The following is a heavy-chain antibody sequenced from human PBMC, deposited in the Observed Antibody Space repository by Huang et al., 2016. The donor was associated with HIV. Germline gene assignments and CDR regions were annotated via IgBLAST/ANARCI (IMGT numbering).Heavy chain of an antibody. CDR3: AKESRWYSDLDN. J-gene: IGHJ4*02. CDR1: GFTFNNFG. CDR2: ISYDGSSG. V-gene: IGHV3-30*18. Sequence: QVQLVESGGGVVQPGRSLRLSCVASGFTFNNFGMHWVRQAPGKGLGVVGVISYDGSSGRYSESVKGRFTISRDNPMDTLYLQMNSLRPDDTAVYYCAKESRWYSDLDNWGQGTLVTVSS. D-gene: IGHD2-15*01.